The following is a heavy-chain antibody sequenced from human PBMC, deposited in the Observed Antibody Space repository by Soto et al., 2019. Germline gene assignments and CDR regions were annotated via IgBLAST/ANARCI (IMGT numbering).Heavy chain of an antibody. CDR2: VHISGHS. CDR1: GGSVRAPDW. CDR3: ASVRQGCSANNCYFDP. V-gene: IGHV4-4*02. Sequence: WETLSLTCTLSGGSVRAPDWWDWVRQSPDKGLEWIAEVHISGHSNYNPSLRSRVSVSIDSSKNQFYLNLNSVTAADTAIYYCASVRQGCSANNCYFDPWGQGTQVTVSS. J-gene: IGHJ5*01. D-gene: IGHD1-1*01.